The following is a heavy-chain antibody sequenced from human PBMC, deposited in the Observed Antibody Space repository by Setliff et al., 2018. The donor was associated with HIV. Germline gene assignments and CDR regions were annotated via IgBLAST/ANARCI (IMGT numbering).Heavy chain of an antibody. D-gene: IGHD3-9*01. J-gene: IGHJ4*02. CDR2: IDANTGIP. V-gene: IGHV7-4-1*02. CDR3: ARDFLGDPDWSLDY. Sequence: ASVKVSCKASAFTFNIYAIHWGRQAPGQGLEWMGYIDANTGIPTYAQALSGRFVFSLDTSVTTASLQISSLTAEDTVVYYCARDFLGDPDWSLDYWGQGTLVTVSS. CDR1: AFTFNIYA.